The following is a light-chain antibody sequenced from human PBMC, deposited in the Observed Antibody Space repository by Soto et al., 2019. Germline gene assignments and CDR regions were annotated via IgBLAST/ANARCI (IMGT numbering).Light chain of an antibody. Sequence: QSVLTQPPSASGTPGQRVTISCSGSSSNIGSNTVNWYQQLPGTAPKHLIYSNNQRPSGVPDRFSGSKSGTSASLAISGLQSEDEADYYCASWDDSLNGYVVFGGGTQLTVL. V-gene: IGLV1-44*01. CDR3: ASWDDSLNGYVV. CDR2: SNN. CDR1: SSNIGSNT. J-gene: IGLJ2*01.